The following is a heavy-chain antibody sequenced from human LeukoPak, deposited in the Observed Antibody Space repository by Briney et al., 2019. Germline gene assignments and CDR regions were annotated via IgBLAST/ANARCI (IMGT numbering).Heavy chain of an antibody. J-gene: IGHJ4*02. CDR2: ISYDGSKK. V-gene: IGHV3-30*07. CDR3: ASHNSWRFDF. CDR1: GFTFSSYA. D-gene: IGHD4-23*01. Sequence: PGGSLRFSCAASGFTFSSYAMHWVRQPPHKGLDWVAVISYDGSKKCYGDSVEGRFTISRDNSKKTLYLQMNSLRAEDTAMYYCASHNSWRFDFWGQGTLVTVSS.